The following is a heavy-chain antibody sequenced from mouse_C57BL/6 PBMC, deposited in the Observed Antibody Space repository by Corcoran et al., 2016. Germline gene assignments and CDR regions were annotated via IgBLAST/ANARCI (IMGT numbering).Heavy chain of an antibody. V-gene: IGHV1-18*01. D-gene: IGHD1-1*01. CDR3: ATLYYGSSYGYWYFDV. Sequence: EVQLQQSGPELVKPGASVKIPCKASGYTFTDYNMDWVKQSHGKSLEWIGDINPNNGGTIYNQKFKGKATLTVDKSSSTAYMELRSLTSEDTAVYYCATLYYGSSYGYWYFDVWGTGTTVTVSS. CDR1: GYTFTDYN. J-gene: IGHJ1*03. CDR2: INPNNGGT.